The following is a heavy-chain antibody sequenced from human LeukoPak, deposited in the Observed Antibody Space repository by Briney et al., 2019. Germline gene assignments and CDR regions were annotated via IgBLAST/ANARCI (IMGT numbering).Heavy chain of an antibody. CDR2: ISYDGSKK. CDR1: GFTFSSYG. D-gene: IGHD3-10*01. Sequence: GGSLRLSCAASGFTFSSYGMHWVRQAPGKGLEWVAIISYDGSKKYYGDSVKGRFTISRDNSKNTLYLQMNSLRAEDTAVYYCAKAFYGSGSPLDWFDPWGQGTLVTVSS. V-gene: IGHV3-30*18. J-gene: IGHJ5*02. CDR3: AKAFYGSGSPLDWFDP.